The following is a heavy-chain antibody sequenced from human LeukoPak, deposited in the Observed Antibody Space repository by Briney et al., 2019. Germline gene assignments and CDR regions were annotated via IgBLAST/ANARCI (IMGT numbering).Heavy chain of an antibody. CDR1: GFTFSSYA. Sequence: PGRSLRLSCAASGFTFSSYAMHWVRQASGKGLEWVGRIRSKANSYATAYAASVKGRFTISRDDSKNTAYPQMNSLKTEDTAVYYCTRSDFWSGYPFDYWGQGTLVTVSS. CDR3: TRSDFWSGYPFDY. V-gene: IGHV3-73*01. CDR2: IRSKANSYAT. J-gene: IGHJ4*02. D-gene: IGHD3-3*01.